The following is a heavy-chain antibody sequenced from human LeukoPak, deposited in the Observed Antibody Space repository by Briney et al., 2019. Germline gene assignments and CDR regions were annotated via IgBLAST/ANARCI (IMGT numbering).Heavy chain of an antibody. CDR1: GFTVSSNY. V-gene: IGHV3-30*02. J-gene: IGHJ4*02. CDR2: IRYDGSNK. D-gene: IGHD2-2*01. Sequence: GGSLRLSCAASGFTVSSNYMSWVRQAPGKGLEWVAFIRYDGSNKYYADSVKGRFTISRDNSKNTLYLQMNSLRAEDTAVYYPYCSSEGFDYWGQGTLVTVSS. CDR3: YCSSEGFDY.